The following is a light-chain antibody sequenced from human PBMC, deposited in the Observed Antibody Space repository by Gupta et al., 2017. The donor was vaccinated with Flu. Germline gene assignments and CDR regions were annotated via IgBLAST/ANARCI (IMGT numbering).Light chain of an antibody. CDR2: WAS. V-gene: IGKV4-1*01. J-gene: IGKJ5*01. CDR3: QQYYSTPPIT. CDR1: QSVLYSSNNKNY. Sequence: CKSSQSVLYSSNNKNYLAWYQQKPGQPPKLLIYWASTRESGVPDRFSGSGSGTDFTLTISSLQAEDVAVYYCQQYYSTPPITFGQGTRLEIK.